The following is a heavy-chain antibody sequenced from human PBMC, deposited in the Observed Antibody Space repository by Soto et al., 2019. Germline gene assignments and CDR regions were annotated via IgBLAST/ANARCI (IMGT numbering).Heavy chain of an antibody. J-gene: IGHJ4*02. CDR2: ISPLFGTT. CDR1: GGTFSSFA. CDR3: ARGLDTTVAHSHN. D-gene: IGHD1-1*01. V-gene: IGHV1-69*01. Sequence: QVQLVQSGAEVKKPGSSVKVSCKASGGTFSSFAISWVRQAPGQGLEWMGDISPLFGTTNYAQTFQGRVTITADESTTTAYMELRSLRSNDTAVYYCARGLDTTVAHSHNWGQGTLVTVSA.